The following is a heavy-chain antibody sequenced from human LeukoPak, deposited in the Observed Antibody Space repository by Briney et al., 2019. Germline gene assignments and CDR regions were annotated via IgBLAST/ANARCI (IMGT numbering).Heavy chain of an antibody. CDR1: GGSFSGYY. J-gene: IGHJ4*02. CDR2: IYYSGSA. Sequence: PSETLSLTCAVYGGSFSGYYWNWTRQPPGKGLEWIGYIYYSGSANYNPSLKSRVTISVDTSKNQFSLKLSSVTAADTAVYYCARAYSSGWYGGYYFDYWGQGTLVTVSS. V-gene: IGHV4-59*01. D-gene: IGHD6-19*01. CDR3: ARAYSSGWYGGYYFDY.